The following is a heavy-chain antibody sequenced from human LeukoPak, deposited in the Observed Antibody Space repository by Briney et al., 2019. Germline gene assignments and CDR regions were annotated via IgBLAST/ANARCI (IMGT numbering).Heavy chain of an antibody. Sequence: KTSETLSLTCTVSGGSISSSSYYWGWIRQPPGKGLEWIGSIYYSGSAYYNPSLKSRVTISVDTSKNQSSLKLSSVTAADTAVYYCARGRLHGGNSDYWGQGTLVTVCS. J-gene: IGHJ4*02. D-gene: IGHD4-23*01. CDR1: GGSISSSSYY. CDR2: IYYSGSA. CDR3: ARGRLHGGNSDY. V-gene: IGHV4-39*07.